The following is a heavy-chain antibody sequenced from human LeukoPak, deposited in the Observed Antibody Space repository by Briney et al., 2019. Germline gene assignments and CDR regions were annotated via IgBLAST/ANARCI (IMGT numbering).Heavy chain of an antibody. CDR1: GFKFGDFW. V-gene: IGHV3-7*01. CDR3: ARDSRPGGAMGLYHNFDH. Sequence: GGSLRLSCAASGFKFGDFWMAWVRQTPGKGLEWVADIKEDGSEKYYVDSVKGRFTISRDNNKNSLYLQMNSLRGDDTAVYFCARDSRPGGAMGLYHNFDHWGLGTLVTVSS. CDR2: IKEDGSEK. J-gene: IGHJ4*02. D-gene: IGHD3-16*01.